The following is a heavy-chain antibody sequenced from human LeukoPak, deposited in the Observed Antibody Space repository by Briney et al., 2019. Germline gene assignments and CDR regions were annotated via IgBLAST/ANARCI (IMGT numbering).Heavy chain of an antibody. V-gene: IGHV3-9*01. CDR2: ISWNSGSI. Sequence: GGSLRLSCAASGFTFDDYAMHWVRQAPGKGLEGVSGISWNSGSIGYADSVKGRFTISRDNAKNSLYLQMNSLRAEDTALYYCAKDIYYDSSGYYFDYWGQGTLVTVSS. CDR1: GFTFDDYA. J-gene: IGHJ4*02. D-gene: IGHD3-22*01. CDR3: AKDIYYDSSGYYFDY.